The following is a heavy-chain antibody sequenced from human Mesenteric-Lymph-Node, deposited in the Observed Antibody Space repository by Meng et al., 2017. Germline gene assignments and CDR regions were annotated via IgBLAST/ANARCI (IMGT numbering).Heavy chain of an antibody. Sequence: SETLSLTCAVYGGSFSGYYWSWIRQPPGKGLEWIGYIYPNGDTNYNPSLKSRLTFSVDTSKNQFSLKLNSVTAADTAVYYCARGHGGNSGHFDYWGQGTLVTVSS. D-gene: IGHD4-23*01. V-gene: IGHV4-59*01. CDR1: GGSFSGYY. CDR2: IYPNGDT. J-gene: IGHJ4*02. CDR3: ARGHGGNSGHFDY.